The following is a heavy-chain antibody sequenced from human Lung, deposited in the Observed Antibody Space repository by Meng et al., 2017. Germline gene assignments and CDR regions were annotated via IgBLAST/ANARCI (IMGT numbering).Heavy chain of an antibody. CDR3: ARGDYCGGDCYWFDY. CDR2: INAGNGNT. CDR1: GYTFTTYG. V-gene: IGHV1-3*01. J-gene: IGHJ4*02. Sequence: VKLVESGAWLKKPGSSVKVSCKASGYTFTTYGIGWVRQAPGQGLEWMGWINAGNGNTKYSQKFQGRVTITRDTSASTAYMELSSLRTEDTAVYYCARGDYCGGDCYWFDYWGQGTLVTVSS. D-gene: IGHD2-21*02.